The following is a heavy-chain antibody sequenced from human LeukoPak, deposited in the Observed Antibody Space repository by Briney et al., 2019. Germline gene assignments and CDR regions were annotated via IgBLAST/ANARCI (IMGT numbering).Heavy chain of an antibody. CDR2: TYYRSKWYN. J-gene: IGHJ4*02. Sequence: SQTHSLTCAISGDSVSSNSAAWNWIRQSPSRGLEWLGRTYYRSKWYNDYAVSVKSRITINPDTSKNQFSQQLNSVTPEDTAVYYCARGGYSSGWYIGYWGQGTLVTVSS. CDR3: ARGGYSSGWYIGY. V-gene: IGHV6-1*01. D-gene: IGHD6-19*01. CDR1: GDSVSSNSAA.